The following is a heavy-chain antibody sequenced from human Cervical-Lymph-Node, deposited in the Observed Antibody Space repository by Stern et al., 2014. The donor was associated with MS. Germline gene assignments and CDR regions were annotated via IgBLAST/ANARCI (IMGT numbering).Heavy chain of an antibody. Sequence: VQLVESGGGVVQPGRSLRLSCAASGFTFSSYGMHWVRQAPGKGLEWVAVIWYDGSNKYYADSVKGRFTISRDNSKNTLYLQMNSLRAEDTAVYYCARDPFYDSSGYNDYWGQGTLVTVSS. CDR3: ARDPFYDSSGYNDY. CDR2: IWYDGSNK. D-gene: IGHD3-22*01. J-gene: IGHJ4*02. CDR1: GFTFSSYG. V-gene: IGHV3-33*01.